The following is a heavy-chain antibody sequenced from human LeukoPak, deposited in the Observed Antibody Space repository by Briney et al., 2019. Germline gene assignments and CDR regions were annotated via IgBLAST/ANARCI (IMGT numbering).Heavy chain of an antibody. J-gene: IGHJ4*02. CDR3: TRFVGVGATVLAVFDY. CDR2: IRSKAYGGTT. CDR1: GFTFGDYA. Sequence: PGGSLRLSCTASGFTFGDYAMSWVRQAPGKGLEWVGFIRSKAYGGTTEYAASVKGRFTISRGDSKSIAYLQMNSLKTEDTAVYYCTRFVGVGATVLAVFDYWGQGTLVTVSS. V-gene: IGHV3-49*04. D-gene: IGHD1-26*01.